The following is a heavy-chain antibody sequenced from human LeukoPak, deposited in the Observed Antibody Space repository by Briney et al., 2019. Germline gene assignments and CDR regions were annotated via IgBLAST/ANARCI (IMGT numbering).Heavy chain of an antibody. CDR1: GFTFSSYS. J-gene: IGHJ4*02. CDR3: ARAIKGVLAYRSTKYYFDY. D-gene: IGHD3-16*01. Sequence: GGSLRLSCAASGFTFSSYSMNWVRQAPGKGLEWVSSISSSSSYIYYADSVKGRFTISRDNAKNSLYLQMNSLRAEDTAVYYCARAIKGVLAYRSTKYYFDYWGQGTLVTVSS. V-gene: IGHV3-21*01. CDR2: ISSSSSYI.